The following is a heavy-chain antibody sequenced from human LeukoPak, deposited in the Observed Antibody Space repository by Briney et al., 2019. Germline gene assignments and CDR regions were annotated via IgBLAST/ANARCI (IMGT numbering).Heavy chain of an antibody. Sequence: ASVKVSCKASGYTFTGYYMHWVRQAPGQGLEWMGCINPNSGGTKYAQKFQGRVTMTRDTSISTAYMELSSLKSDDTAVYYCARFLGYCSGGSCYFDYWGQGTLVTVSS. CDR2: INPNSGGT. CDR1: GYTFTGYY. J-gene: IGHJ4*02. D-gene: IGHD2-15*01. V-gene: IGHV1-2*02. CDR3: ARFLGYCSGGSCYFDY.